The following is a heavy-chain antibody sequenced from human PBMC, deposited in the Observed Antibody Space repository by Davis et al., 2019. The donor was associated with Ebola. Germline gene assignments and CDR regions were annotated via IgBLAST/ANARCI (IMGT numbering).Heavy chain of an antibody. Sequence: GESLKISCAASGFPFSSHGMQWVRQAPGKGLEWVAHIWSNGNTQYYADSVKGRFTISRDNLKNIVYLQMNSLRAEDTGLYYCVRDAQTAANYGMDVWGQGTTVTV. CDR3: VRDAQTAANYGMDV. CDR1: GFPFSSHG. CDR2: IWSNGNTQ. V-gene: IGHV3-33*01. J-gene: IGHJ6*02. D-gene: IGHD5-18*01.